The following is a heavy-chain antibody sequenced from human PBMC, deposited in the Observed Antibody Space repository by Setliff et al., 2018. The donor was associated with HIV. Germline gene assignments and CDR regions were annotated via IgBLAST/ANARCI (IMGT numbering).Heavy chain of an antibody. J-gene: IGHJ1*01. CDR1: GFTFRNYA. V-gene: IGHV3-7*03. CDR3: ARGPSSTHWSPGYFQH. Sequence: GGSLRLSCAAFGFTFRNYAMSWVRQAPGKGLEWVANIKQDGSEKYYVDSVKGRFTISRDNAKNSLYLQVNNLRAEDTAVYYCARGPSSTHWSPGYFQHWGQGTPVTVSS. CDR2: IKQDGSEK. D-gene: IGHD2-8*02.